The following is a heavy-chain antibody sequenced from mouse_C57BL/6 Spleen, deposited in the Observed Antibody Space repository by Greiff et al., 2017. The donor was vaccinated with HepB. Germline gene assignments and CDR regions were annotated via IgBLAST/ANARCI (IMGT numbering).Heavy chain of an antibody. J-gene: IGHJ1*03. CDR2: IDPSDSET. CDR3: ARSFITTSYWYFDV. V-gene: IGHV1-52*01. Sequence: QVQLQQPGAELVRPGSSVKLSCKASGYTFTSYWMHWVKQRPIQGLEWIGNIDPSDSETHYNQKFKDKATLTVDKSSSTAYMQLSSLTSADSAVYYCARSFITTSYWYFDVWGTGTTVTVSS. D-gene: IGHD1-1*01. CDR1: GYTFTSYW.